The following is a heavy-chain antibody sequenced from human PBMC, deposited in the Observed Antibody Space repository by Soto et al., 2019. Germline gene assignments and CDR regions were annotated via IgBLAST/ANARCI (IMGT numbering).Heavy chain of an antibody. V-gene: IGHV1-69*12. CDR3: ARDPPGAGATRRDAFDI. Sequence: QVQLVQSGAEVKKPGSSVKVSCKASGGTFSSYAISWVRQAPGQGLEWMGGIIPIFGTANYAQKVQGRVTITADESTSIAYMELSSLRSEDTAVYYCARDPPGAGATRRDAFDIWGQGTMVTVSS. J-gene: IGHJ3*02. CDR2: IIPIFGTA. D-gene: IGHD1-26*01. CDR1: GGTFSSYA.